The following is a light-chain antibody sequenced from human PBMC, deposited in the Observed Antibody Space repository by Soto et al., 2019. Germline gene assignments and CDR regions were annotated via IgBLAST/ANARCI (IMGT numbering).Light chain of an antibody. CDR2: GAS. CDR3: QQYGSSPT. Sequence: EIVLTQSPGTLPLSPGERATLSCRASQSVSSSYLAWYQQKPGQAPRLLIYGASSRATGIPDRFSGSGSATDFTLTISRLEPEDFAVYYCQQYGSSPTFGQGTKVEIK. J-gene: IGKJ1*01. CDR1: QSVSSSY. V-gene: IGKV3-20*01.